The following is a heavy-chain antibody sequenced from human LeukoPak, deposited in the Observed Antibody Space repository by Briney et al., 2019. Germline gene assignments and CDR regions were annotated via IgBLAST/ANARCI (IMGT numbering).Heavy chain of an antibody. CDR1: GFTFSSYA. D-gene: IGHD3-22*01. CDR3: ARETVYDSSGYYYFDY. J-gene: IGHJ4*02. Sequence: LRLSCAASGFTFSSYAMSWIRQPPGKGLEGIGYIYYSGSTYYNPSLKSRVTISVDTSKNQFSLKLSSVTAADTAVYYCARETVYDSSGYYYFDYWGQGTLVTVSS. CDR2: IYYSGST. V-gene: IGHV4-30-4*08.